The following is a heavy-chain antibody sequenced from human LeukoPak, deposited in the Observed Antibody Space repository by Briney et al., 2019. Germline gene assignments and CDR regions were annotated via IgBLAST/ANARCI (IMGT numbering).Heavy chain of an antibody. Sequence: SGGSLRLSCVGSGFSFRSHWVNWVRQSPGKGLEWVANIKPDGSDKYYVDSARGRFTVSRDNAKNSAFLQMNSLRADDTAIYYCATISAQTFDIWGQGTLVSVSS. D-gene: IGHD5-24*01. CDR3: ATISAQTFDI. CDR1: GFSFRSHW. J-gene: IGHJ3*02. V-gene: IGHV3-7*01. CDR2: IKPDGSDK.